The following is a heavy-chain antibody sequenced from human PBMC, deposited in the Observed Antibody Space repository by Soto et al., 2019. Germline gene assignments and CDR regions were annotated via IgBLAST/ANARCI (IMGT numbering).Heavy chain of an antibody. CDR2: INPSGGFT. CDR1: GYTFTSYY. J-gene: IGHJ6*02. Sequence: ASVKVSCKASGYTFTSYYIHWVRQAPGQGLEWMGMINPSGGFTNYAQRFQGRVTMTRDTSTATVYMELSSLRSEDTAVYYCARHDCISTSCYYYYYYSMDVWG. CDR3: ARHDCISTSCYYYYYYSMDV. D-gene: IGHD2-2*01. V-gene: IGHV1-46*01.